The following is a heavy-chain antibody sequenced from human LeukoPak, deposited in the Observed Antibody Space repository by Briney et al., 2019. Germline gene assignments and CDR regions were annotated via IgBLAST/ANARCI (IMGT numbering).Heavy chain of an antibody. Sequence: GASVKVSCKASGYTFTGYYMHWVRQAPGQGLEWMGWINPNSGGTNYAQKFQGRVTMTRDTSISTAYMELSRLRSDDTAVYYCARELQLALPPDYYYYMDVWGKGTTVTVSS. CDR2: INPNSGGT. J-gene: IGHJ6*03. D-gene: IGHD1-1*01. CDR1: GYTFTGYY. CDR3: ARELQLALPPDYYYYMDV. V-gene: IGHV1-2*02.